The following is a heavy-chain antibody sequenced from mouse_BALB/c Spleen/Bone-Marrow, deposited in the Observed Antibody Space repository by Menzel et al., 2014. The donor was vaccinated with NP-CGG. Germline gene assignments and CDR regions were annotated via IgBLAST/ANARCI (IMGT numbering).Heavy chain of an antibody. CDR3: ARSGSSGYYAMDY. Sequence: LQQSGAELVKPGASVKMSCKASGYTFTSYNMHWVKQTPGQGPEWIGAIYPGNGDTSYNQKFKGKATLTADKSSSTAYMQLSSLTSEDSAVYYCARSGSSGYYAMDYWGQGTSVTVSS. D-gene: IGHD3-1*01. CDR2: IYPGNGDT. CDR1: GYTFTSYN. J-gene: IGHJ4*01. V-gene: IGHV1-12*01.